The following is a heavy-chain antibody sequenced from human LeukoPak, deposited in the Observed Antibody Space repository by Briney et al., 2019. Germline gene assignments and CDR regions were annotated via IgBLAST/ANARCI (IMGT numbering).Heavy chain of an antibody. CDR2: ISGSGGTT. CDR3: ARDDLDFWSGDHYFDY. D-gene: IGHD3-3*01. J-gene: IGHJ4*02. Sequence: PGGSLRLSCAASGFTFSTYAMSRVRQAPGKGLEWVSGISGSGGTTKYADSVEGRFSISRDKSKNTVYLQMNNLRAEDTAIYYCARDDLDFWSGDHYFDYWGQGTLVTVSS. V-gene: IGHV3-23*01. CDR1: GFTFSTYA.